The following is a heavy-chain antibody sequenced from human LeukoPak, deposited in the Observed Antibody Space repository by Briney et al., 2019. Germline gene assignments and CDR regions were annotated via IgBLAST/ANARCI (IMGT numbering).Heavy chain of an antibody. CDR3: ARGPATIFGVVDLKYFDY. V-gene: IGHV1-69*01. J-gene: IGHJ4*02. Sequence: SVKVSCKASGGTFSSYAISWVRQAPGQGLEWMGGIIPIFGTANYAQKFQGRVTITADESTSTAYMELSSLRSEDTAVYYCARGPATIFGVVDLKYFDYWGQGTLVTVSS. CDR1: GGTFSSYA. D-gene: IGHD3-3*01. CDR2: IIPIFGTA.